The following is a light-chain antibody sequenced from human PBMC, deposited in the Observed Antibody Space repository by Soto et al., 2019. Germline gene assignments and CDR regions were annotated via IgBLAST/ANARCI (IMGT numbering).Light chain of an antibody. CDR2: DIN. CDR1: SSDIGGYNY. V-gene: IGLV2-14*03. CDR3: SSHTTRGNLV. Sequence: QSALTQPASVSGSPGQSITISCIGSSSDIGGYNYISWYQQLPGRAPKLLIYDINRRPSGVSLRFSGSTSGDTATLTISKLQTEDEADYYCSSHTTRGNLVFGGGTKLTVL. J-gene: IGLJ3*02.